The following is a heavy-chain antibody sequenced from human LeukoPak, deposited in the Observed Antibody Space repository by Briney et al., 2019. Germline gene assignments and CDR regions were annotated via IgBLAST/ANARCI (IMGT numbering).Heavy chain of an antibody. V-gene: IGHV3-23*01. D-gene: IGHD6-13*01. Sequence: GGSLRLSCAASRFTFSSYAMSWVRQAPGKGLEWVSAISGSGGSTYYADSVKGRFTISRDNSENTLYLQMNSLRAEDTAVYYCAKALRSSSWYYFDYWGQGTLVTVSS. CDR1: RFTFSSYA. J-gene: IGHJ4*02. CDR2: ISGSGGST. CDR3: AKALRSSSWYYFDY.